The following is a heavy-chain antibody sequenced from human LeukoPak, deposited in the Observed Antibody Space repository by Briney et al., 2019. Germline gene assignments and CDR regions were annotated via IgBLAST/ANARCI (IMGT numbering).Heavy chain of an antibody. J-gene: IGHJ3*02. CDR2: ISSSSSYI. CDR1: GFTFNSYS. D-gene: IGHD2-15*01. V-gene: IGHV3-21*01. Sequence: GGSLRLSCAASGFTFNSYSMNWVRQAPGKGLEWVSSISSSSSYIYYADSVKGRYTISRDNAKNSLYLQMNSLRAEDTAVYYCARDNRDIVVVVAIDAFDIWGQGTMVTVSS. CDR3: ARDNRDIVVVVAIDAFDI.